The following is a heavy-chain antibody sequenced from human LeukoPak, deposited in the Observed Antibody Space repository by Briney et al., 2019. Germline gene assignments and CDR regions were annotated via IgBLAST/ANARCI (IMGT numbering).Heavy chain of an antibody. CDR1: GFTFSNYA. V-gene: IGHV3-23*01. Sequence: GGSLRLSCAASGFTFSNYAMSGVRQAPGRGLEWVSSSSESGGTTRYADSVKGRFTISRDNSMNTLYLQMDSLRAEDTAVYYCAKDRRGNWNYVGHFDHWGQGTLVTVSS. CDR3: AKDRRGNWNYVGHFDH. J-gene: IGHJ4*02. CDR2: SSESGGTT. D-gene: IGHD1-7*01.